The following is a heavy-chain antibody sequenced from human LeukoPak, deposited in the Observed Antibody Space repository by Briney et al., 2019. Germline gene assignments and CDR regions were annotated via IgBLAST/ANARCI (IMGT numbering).Heavy chain of an antibody. Sequence: QPGGSLRLSCTASGFSVSFNYMTWVRQAPGKGLEWVSVIDIVGSTYYADSVKGRFTISRDNSKNTLYLQMDSLRAEDTAVYYCAKRAPDNSGPNWFDPWGQGTLVTVSS. CDR2: IDIVGST. D-gene: IGHD3-22*01. J-gene: IGHJ5*02. CDR3: AKRAPDNSGPNWFDP. CDR1: GFSVSFNY. V-gene: IGHV3-53*05.